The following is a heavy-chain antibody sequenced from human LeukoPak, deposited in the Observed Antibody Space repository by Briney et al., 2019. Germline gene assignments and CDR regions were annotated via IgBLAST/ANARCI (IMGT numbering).Heavy chain of an antibody. CDR1: GFTFSNYA. Sequence: GGSLRLSCAASGFTFSNYAMHWVRQAPGKGLEWVASTSHDEGNKYYADSVKGRFTISRDNSRNTLYLEVNSLRTDDTAVYYCARGPGLAMGKGYFDYCGQGTLVTVSS. CDR2: TSHDEGNK. J-gene: IGHJ4*02. D-gene: IGHD5-18*01. CDR3: ARGPGLAMGKGYFDY. V-gene: IGHV3-30-3*01.